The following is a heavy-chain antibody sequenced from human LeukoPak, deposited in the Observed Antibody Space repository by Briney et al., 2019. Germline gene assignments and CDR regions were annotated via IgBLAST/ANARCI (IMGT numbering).Heavy chain of an antibody. D-gene: IGHD4-17*01. V-gene: IGHV3-30-3*01. J-gene: IGHJ4*02. CDR3: AREGQYGDQTYDY. Sequence: GGSLRLSCAASGFTFSSYAMHWVRQAPGKGLEWVAVISYDGSNKYYADSVRGRFTISRDNSKNTLYLQMNSLRAEDTAVYYCAREGQYGDQTYDYWGQGTLVTVSS. CDR1: GFTFSSYA. CDR2: ISYDGSNK.